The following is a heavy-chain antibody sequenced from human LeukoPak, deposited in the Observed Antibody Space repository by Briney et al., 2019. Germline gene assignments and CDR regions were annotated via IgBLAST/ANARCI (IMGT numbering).Heavy chain of an antibody. CDR3: ARIPYYYGSMDV. Sequence: PGGSLRLSCAASGFTFSSYGMHWVRQAPGKGLEWVAFIRYDGSNKYYADSVKGRFTISRDNSKNTLYLQMNSLRAEDTAVYYCARIPYYYGSMDVWGKGTTVTVSS. CDR2: IRYDGSNK. CDR1: GFTFSSYG. D-gene: IGHD3-10*01. V-gene: IGHV3-30*02. J-gene: IGHJ6*04.